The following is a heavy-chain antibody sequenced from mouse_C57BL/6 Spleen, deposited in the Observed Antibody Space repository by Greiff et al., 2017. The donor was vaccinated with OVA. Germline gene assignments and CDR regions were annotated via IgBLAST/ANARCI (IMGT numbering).Heavy chain of an antibody. CDR1: GYTFTDYY. D-gene: IGHD1-1*01. V-gene: IGHV1-26*01. J-gene: IGHJ2*01. CDR2: INPNNGGT. CDR3: GSSYFDY. Sequence: EVQLQQSGPELVKPGASVKISCKASGYTFTDYYMNWVKQSHGKSLEWIGDINPNNGGTSYNQKFKGKATLTVDKSSSTAYMELRSLTSEDSAVYYYGSSYFDYWGQGTTLTVSS.